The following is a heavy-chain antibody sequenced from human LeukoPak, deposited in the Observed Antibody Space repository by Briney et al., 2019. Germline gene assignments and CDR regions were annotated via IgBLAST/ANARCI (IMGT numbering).Heavy chain of an antibody. D-gene: IGHD3-16*01. Sequence: GWSLRLSCAASGFTFSSYAMSWVGQAPGKGVEWVSAISGSGCSTYYADSVKGRFTISRDNSKNTLYLQMNSLRAEDTAVYYCAKERGYDYVWGSYEDYFDYWGQGTLVTVSS. J-gene: IGHJ4*02. CDR1: GFTFSSYA. CDR3: AKERGYDYVWGSYEDYFDY. CDR2: ISGSGCST. V-gene: IGHV3-23*01.